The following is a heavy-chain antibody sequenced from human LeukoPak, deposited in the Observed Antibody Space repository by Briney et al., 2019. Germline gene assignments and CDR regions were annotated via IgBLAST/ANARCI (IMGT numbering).Heavy chain of an antibody. D-gene: IGHD4-17*01. J-gene: IGHJ4*02. CDR1: GGSFSGYY. Sequence: SETLSLTCAVYGGSFSGYYWSWIRQPPGKGLEWIGEINHSGSTNYNPSLKSRVTISVDTSKNQFSLKLSSVTAADTAVYYCARGRDYGDYGRGYYFDYWGQGTLVTDSS. CDR2: INHSGST. CDR3: ARGRDYGDYGRGYYFDY. V-gene: IGHV4-34*01.